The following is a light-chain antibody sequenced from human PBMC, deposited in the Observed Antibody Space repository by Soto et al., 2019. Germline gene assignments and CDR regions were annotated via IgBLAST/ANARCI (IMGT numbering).Light chain of an antibody. J-gene: IGLJ1*01. CDR2: DVS. V-gene: IGLV2-14*03. Sequence: QSALTQPASVSGSPGQSITISCTGTTSDVGGYNHVSWYQQYPGKAPKLIIHDVSNRPSGVSNRFSGSKSGNTASLTISGLQAEDEADYYCSSYTSSRAYVFGIGTKVTVL. CDR3: SSYTSSRAYV. CDR1: TSDVGGYNH.